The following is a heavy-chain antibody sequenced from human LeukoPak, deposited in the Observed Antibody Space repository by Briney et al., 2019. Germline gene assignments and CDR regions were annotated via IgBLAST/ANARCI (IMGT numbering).Heavy chain of an antibody. CDR3: GRNGPRSGYDLGHFDY. Sequence: SETLSLTCTVSGGSISNYFWSWIRQPAGKGLEWIGRIYTTGRTDYNPSLRSRVTMSVDTSKNQFSLKLSSVTAADTAVYYCGRNGPRSGYDLGHFDYLGQGTLVTASS. J-gene: IGHJ4*02. V-gene: IGHV4-4*07. D-gene: IGHD5-12*01. CDR1: GGSISNYF. CDR2: IYTTGRT.